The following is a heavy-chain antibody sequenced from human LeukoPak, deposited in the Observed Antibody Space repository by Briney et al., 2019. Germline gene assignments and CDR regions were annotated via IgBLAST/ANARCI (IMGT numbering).Heavy chain of an antibody. Sequence: SETLSLTCTVSGGSISSGGYYWSWIRQPPGKGLEWIGYIYHSGSTYYNPSLKSRVTISVDRSKNQFSLKLSSVTAADTAVYYCARRDFGVVMTQDVWGKGTTVTVSS. CDR2: IYHSGST. V-gene: IGHV4-30-2*01. CDR3: ARRDFGVVMTQDV. J-gene: IGHJ6*04. D-gene: IGHD3-3*01. CDR1: GGSISSGGYY.